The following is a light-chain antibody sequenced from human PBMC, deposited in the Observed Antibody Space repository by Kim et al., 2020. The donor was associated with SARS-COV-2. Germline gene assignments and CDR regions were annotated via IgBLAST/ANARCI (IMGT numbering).Light chain of an antibody. Sequence: SLSPGERATLSCRASQSVSNYLAWYQQKAGQAPRLLIYDASNRATGIPARFSGSGSGTDFTLTISSLEPEDFAVYYCQQRSNWPTFGGGTKVDIK. V-gene: IGKV3-11*01. CDR1: QSVSNY. CDR2: DAS. J-gene: IGKJ4*01. CDR3: QQRSNWPT.